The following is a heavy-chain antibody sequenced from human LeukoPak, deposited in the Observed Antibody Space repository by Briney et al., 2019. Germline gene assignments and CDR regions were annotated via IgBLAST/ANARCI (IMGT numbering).Heavy chain of an antibody. CDR3: ATRIVGSTIGYFDY. V-gene: IGHV3-23*01. CDR1: GFTFTTYA. Sequence: GGSLRLSCAASGFTFTTYALSRVRQAPGKGLAWVSAITGSGDSAYYADSVKGRFTISRDNSKNTLYLQMNSLRAEDSAVYYCATRIVGSTIGYFDYWGQGTLVTVSS. D-gene: IGHD1-26*01. J-gene: IGHJ4*02. CDR2: ITGSGDSA.